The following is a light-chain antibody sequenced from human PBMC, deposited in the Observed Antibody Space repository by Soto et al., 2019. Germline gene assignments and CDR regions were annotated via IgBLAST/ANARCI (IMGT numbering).Light chain of an antibody. CDR3: QQYSNRPPFT. CDR1: QSVSTS. J-gene: IGKJ2*01. V-gene: IGKV3-15*01. Sequence: EVVMTQSPATLSVSPGERATLSCWASQSVSTSLAWYQHRPGQAPRLLIHGASTRATGIPARFSGTGSGTYFTLTISSLRSEDFAVYYCQQYSNRPPFTFGQGTRLEIK. CDR2: GAS.